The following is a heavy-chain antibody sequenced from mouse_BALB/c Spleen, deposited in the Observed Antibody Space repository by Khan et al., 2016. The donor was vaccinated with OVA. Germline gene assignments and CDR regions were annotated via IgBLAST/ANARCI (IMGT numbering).Heavy chain of an antibody. CDR3: ARDSPYGAWFVY. V-gene: IGHV1-76*01. CDR2: IYPGTNST. Sequence: QVQLKQSGAELVRPGASVKLSCKTSGYIFTSYWIHWVKQRSGQGLEWIARIYPGTNSTYYNEKFKGKATLTADKSSSTAYMQLSSLKSEDSAVYCCARDSPYGAWFVYWGQGTLVTVSA. D-gene: IGHD1-1*01. J-gene: IGHJ3*01. CDR1: GYIFTSYW.